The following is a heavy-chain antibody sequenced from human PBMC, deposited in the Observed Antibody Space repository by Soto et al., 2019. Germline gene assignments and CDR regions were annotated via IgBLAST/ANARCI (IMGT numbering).Heavy chain of an antibody. CDR2: IIPIFGTA. Sequence: QVQLVQSGAEVKKPGSSVKVSCKASGGTFSSYAISWVRQAPGQGLAWLGGIIPIFGTANYVQKFQGRVTITADESTSTAYMELSSLRSEDSAVYYCARGGGITGTTVDYWGQGTLVTVCS. J-gene: IGHJ4*02. CDR3: ARGGGITGTTVDY. CDR1: GGTFSSYA. D-gene: IGHD1-7*01. V-gene: IGHV1-69*01.